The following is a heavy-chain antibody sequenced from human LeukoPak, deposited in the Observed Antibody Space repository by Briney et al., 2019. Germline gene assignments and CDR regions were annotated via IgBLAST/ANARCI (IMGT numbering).Heavy chain of an antibody. J-gene: IGHJ1*01. CDR1: GGSIRGDY. D-gene: IGHD6-13*01. Sequence: SETLSLTCTVYGGSIRGDYWSWIRQPPGKGLEWIAYINYSGSTNYNPSLKSRVAISVDTSKNQFSLKLSSVTAADTAVYYCASYSSSLEYFHPWGQGTLVTVSS. CDR2: INYSGST. CDR3: ASYSSSLEYFHP. V-gene: IGHV4-59*01.